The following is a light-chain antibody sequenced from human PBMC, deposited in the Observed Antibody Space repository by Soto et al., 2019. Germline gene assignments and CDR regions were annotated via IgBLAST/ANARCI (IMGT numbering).Light chain of an antibody. CDR2: DAS. Sequence: DIQMTQSPSSLSASVGDRVTITCQAGQNINNYLNWYQQKPGRAPKLLIYDASNLEAGVPSRFRGSGSGTDFTFTISRLQPEDIATYYRQQYENLPTFGQGTRLE. CDR3: QQYENLPT. CDR1: QNINNY. J-gene: IGKJ5*01. V-gene: IGKV1-33*01.